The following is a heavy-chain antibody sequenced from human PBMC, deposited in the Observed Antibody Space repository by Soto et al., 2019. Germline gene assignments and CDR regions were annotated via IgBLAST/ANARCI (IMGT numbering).Heavy chain of an antibody. CDR1: GFIFSSYS. D-gene: IGHD6-19*01. J-gene: IGHJ6*02. CDR2: ISSDGTKT. V-gene: IGHV3-30*18. Sequence: PGGSLRLSCAASGFIFSSYSMHWVRQAPGKGLDWVAVISSDGTKTYYADSVKGRFTISRDISKNTVYLQMNSLRPEDTAVYYCAKGLYSSGWDVMDVWGQGTTVTVSS. CDR3: AKGLYSSGWDVMDV.